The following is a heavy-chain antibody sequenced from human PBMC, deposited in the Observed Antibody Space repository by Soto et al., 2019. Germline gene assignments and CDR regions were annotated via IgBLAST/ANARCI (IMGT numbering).Heavy chain of an antibody. CDR3: AREMIFGVVIGPLYYYYYGMDV. CDR2: IDPSDSYT. V-gene: IGHV5-10-1*01. Sequence: GESLKISCKGSGYSFTSYWISWVRQMPGKGLVWMGRIDPSDSYTNYSPSFQGHVTISADKSISTAYLQWSSLKASDTAMYYCAREMIFGVVIGPLYYYYYGMDVWGQGPTVTVSS. CDR1: GYSFTSYW. D-gene: IGHD3-3*01. J-gene: IGHJ6*02.